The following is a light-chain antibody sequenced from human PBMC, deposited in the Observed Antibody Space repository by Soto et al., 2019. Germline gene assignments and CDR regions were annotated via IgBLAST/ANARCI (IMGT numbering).Light chain of an antibody. CDR2: YDS. J-gene: IGLJ1*01. V-gene: IGLV3-21*04. CDR1: NIGNKR. Sequence: VLTQPPSVSVAPEKTATITCGGNNIGNKRVHWYRQKPGQAPVLLISYDSDRPSGIPERFSGSNSENTATLTISRVEAGDEADYYCQVWDIMTDNYVFGSGTKLTVL. CDR3: QVWDIMTDNYV.